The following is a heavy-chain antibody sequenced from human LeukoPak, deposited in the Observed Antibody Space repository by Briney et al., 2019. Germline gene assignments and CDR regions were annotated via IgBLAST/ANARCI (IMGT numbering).Heavy chain of an antibody. J-gene: IGHJ4*02. D-gene: IGHD2-8*01. CDR3: ARGDDYAKTGY. V-gene: IGHV4-34*01. CDR2: IHPSGST. CDR1: GGSISGFY. Sequence: PSETLSLTCAVYGGSISGFYRSWIRQPPGKGLEWIGEIHPSGSTHYNPSLMSRVTMSIDTSKNQFSLILTSVTAADAAVYYCARGDDYAKTGYWGPGTLVTVSS.